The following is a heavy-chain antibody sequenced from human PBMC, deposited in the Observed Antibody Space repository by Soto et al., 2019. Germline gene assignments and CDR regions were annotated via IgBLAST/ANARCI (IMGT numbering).Heavy chain of an antibody. Sequence: EVQLVESGGGLVQPGGSLRLSCAASGFTLNSYYMSWVRQAPGKGLEWLGNIKGDGSQTHYVDSVKGRFIISRDNAENSIHLQMNNLRAEDTAMYYCARDPVTADWGQGTLVTVSS. CDR2: IKGDGSQT. CDR3: ARDPVTAD. J-gene: IGHJ4*02. V-gene: IGHV3-7*03. CDR1: GFTLNSYY.